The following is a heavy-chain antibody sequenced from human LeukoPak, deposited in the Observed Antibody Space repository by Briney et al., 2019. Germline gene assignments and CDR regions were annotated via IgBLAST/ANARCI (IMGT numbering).Heavy chain of an antibody. D-gene: IGHD6-13*01. CDR2: INHSGST. CDR3: ARRRGGSSSWAYYYMDV. Sequence: SETLSLTCAVYGGSFSGYYWSWIRQPPGKGLEWIGEINHSGSTNYNPSLKSRVTISVDTSKNQFSLNLSSVTAADTAVYYCARRRGGSSSWAYYYMDVWGKGTTVTISS. J-gene: IGHJ6*03. CDR1: GGSFSGYY. V-gene: IGHV4-34*01.